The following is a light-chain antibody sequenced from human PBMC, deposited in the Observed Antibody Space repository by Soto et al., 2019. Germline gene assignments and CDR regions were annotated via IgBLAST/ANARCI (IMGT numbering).Light chain of an antibody. CDR3: CSYAGSFSVI. CDR1: HSDVGSYNL. J-gene: IGLJ2*01. Sequence: QLVLTQPASVSGSPGQSITISCTGTHSDVGSYNLVSWYQQHPGKAPKLIIYEDSKRPSGVSNRFSGSKSGYTASLTISGLEAEDEADYYCCSYAGSFSVIFGGGTKLTVL. CDR2: EDS. V-gene: IGLV2-23*01.